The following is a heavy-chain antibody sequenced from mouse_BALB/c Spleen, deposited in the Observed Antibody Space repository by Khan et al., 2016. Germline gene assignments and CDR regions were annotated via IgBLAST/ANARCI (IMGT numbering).Heavy chain of an antibody. J-gene: IGHJ2*01. CDR1: GYTFTNFG. CDR2: INTNTGAT. Sequence: QIQLVQSGPELKKPGETVKISCKASGYTFTNFGINWVRQAPGTGFEWMDWINTNTGATTYADDFKGRFAFSLETSASTAYLQINNLKNEETATEVCATGSTTVIATGMHDWGPGTTLTVSS. V-gene: IGHV9-3-1*01. D-gene: IGHD1-1*01. CDR3: ATGSTTVIATGMHD.